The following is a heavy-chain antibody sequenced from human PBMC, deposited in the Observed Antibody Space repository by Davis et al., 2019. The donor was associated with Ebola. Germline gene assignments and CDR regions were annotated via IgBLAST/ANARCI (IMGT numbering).Heavy chain of an antibody. CDR2: IKQDGSEK. J-gene: IGHJ6*02. Sequence: GESLKISCAASGFTFSSYWMSWVRQAPGKGLEWVANIKQDGSEKYYVDSVKGRFTISRDNAKNSLYLQMNSLRAEDTAVYYCVRENIVVVPAAIVDYYYYYGMDVWGQGTTVTVSS. CDR3: VRENIVVVPAAIVDYYYYYGMDV. CDR1: GFTFSSYW. V-gene: IGHV3-7*01. D-gene: IGHD2-2*01.